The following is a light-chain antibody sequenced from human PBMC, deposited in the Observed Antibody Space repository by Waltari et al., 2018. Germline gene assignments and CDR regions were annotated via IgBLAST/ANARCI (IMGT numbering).Light chain of an antibody. CDR3: SAYTTSNTLV. CDR2: EVN. Sequence: QSALTQPASVSGSPGQSITISCTGTSDDIGRYNYVSWYQLHPGKAPKLIIYEVNYRAAGVSIRLSGSRSANTASLTISGLQAEDEADYCCSAYTTSNTLVFGTGTYVTVL. J-gene: IGLJ1*01. CDR1: SDDIGRYNY. V-gene: IGLV2-14*01.